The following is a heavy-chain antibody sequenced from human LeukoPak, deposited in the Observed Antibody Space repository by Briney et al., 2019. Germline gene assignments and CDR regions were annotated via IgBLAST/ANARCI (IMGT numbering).Heavy chain of an antibody. CDR2: ISYDGSDQ. CDR3: AKLGCSSTRCYINY. D-gene: IGHD2-2*01. CDR1: GFTFSSYS. Sequence: GGSLRLSCAASGFTFSSYSMNWVRQAPGKGLEWVAVISYDGSDQYYADSVKGRFTVSRDNSKNTLYLQMNSLRVEDTAVYYCAKLGCSSTRCYINYWGQGTLVTVSS. V-gene: IGHV3-30*18. J-gene: IGHJ4*02.